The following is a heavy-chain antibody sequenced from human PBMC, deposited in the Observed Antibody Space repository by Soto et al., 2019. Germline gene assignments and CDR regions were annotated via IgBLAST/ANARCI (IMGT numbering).Heavy chain of an antibody. CDR1: GFTFNGAW. CDR2: VKSKVDGETI. Sequence: EVQLVESGGGLVEPGGSLRLSCAASGFTFNGAWMNWVRQGTGKGLEWVGRVKSKVDGETIDYAAPVKGRFTISRDDSRNMVYLQMNSLSTEDTAMYYCSADLPDWGAYAFDYWGQGALVTVSS. CDR3: SADLPDWGAYAFDY. V-gene: IGHV3-15*07. J-gene: IGHJ4*02. D-gene: IGHD3-16*01.